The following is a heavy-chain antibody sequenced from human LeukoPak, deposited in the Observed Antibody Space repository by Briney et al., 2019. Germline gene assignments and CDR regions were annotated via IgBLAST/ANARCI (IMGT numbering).Heavy chain of an antibody. D-gene: IGHD2-15*01. J-gene: IGHJ5*02. CDR3: AGYNSLLVAP. CDR2: VNSDGSST. CDR1: GFTFSTYW. V-gene: IGHV3-74*01. Sequence: PGGSLRISCAASGFTFSTYWMHWVRHAPGKGLVWVSRVNSDGSSTIYADSVKGRFTISRDNAKNTVYLQMNSLRAEDTAVYHCAGYNSLLVAPWGQGTLVTVSS.